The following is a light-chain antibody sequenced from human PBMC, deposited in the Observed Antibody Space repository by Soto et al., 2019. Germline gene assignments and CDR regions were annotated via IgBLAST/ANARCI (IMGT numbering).Light chain of an antibody. CDR3: QRYNSYPLT. CDR1: QTISSW. V-gene: IGKV1-5*03. CDR2: QAS. J-gene: IGKJ4*01. Sequence: DLQMTQSPSTLSASVGDRVTITCRASQTISSWLAWYQQKPGKAPKLLIYQASTLETGVPSRFSGSGSGTEFTLTISSLQPDDFATYYCQRYNSYPLTFGGGTKVDIK.